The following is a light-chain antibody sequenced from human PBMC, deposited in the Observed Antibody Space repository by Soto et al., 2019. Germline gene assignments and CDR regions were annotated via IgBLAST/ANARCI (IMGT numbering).Light chain of an antibody. Sequence: EMKRAESPATLALSGGERATLSCRASQSVSSNLAWYQQKPGQAPRLLIYDASTRATGIPARFSGSGYGTALSVIISRFQSADCAAYYFQQYHSWAAVTVGGGTKVDIK. J-gene: IGKJ4*01. CDR2: DAS. CDR1: QSVSSN. CDR3: QQYHSWAAVT. V-gene: IGKV3-15*01.